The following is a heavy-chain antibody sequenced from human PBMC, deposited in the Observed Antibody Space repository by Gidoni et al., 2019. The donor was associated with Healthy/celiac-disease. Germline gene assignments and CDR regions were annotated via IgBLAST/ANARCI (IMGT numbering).Heavy chain of an antibody. CDR1: GFTFSDYY. D-gene: IGHD1-26*01. Sequence: QVQLVESGGGLVKPGGSVRLSCAASGFTFSDYYMSWIRQAPGKGLEWVSYISSSSSYTNYADSVKGRFTISRDNAKNSLYLQMNSLRAEDTAVYYCARETHSGSYFWWGQGTLVTVSS. CDR3: ARETHSGSYFW. CDR2: ISSSSSYT. V-gene: IGHV3-11*06. J-gene: IGHJ4*02.